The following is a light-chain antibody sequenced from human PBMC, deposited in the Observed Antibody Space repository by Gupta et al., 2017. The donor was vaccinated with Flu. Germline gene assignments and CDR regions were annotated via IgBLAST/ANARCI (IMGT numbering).Light chain of an antibody. CDR2: WAS. V-gene: IGKV4-1*01. J-gene: IGKJ4*01. CDR1: QSGRESSKNKNY. CDR3: QQEYNTPLT. Sequence: SLGGRAIINCKSSQSGRESSKNKNYLAWYQQTPGQPPKLLIYWASTRESGVPERFSGSGSGTDFTLTISSRQAEDVAVYYCQQEYNTPLTFGGGTKVEIK.